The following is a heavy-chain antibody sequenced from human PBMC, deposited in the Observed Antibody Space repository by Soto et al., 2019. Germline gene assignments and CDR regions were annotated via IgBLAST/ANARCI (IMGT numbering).Heavy chain of an antibody. CDR3: TQSGRRGYGNYGMDV. CDR1: GFTFSDHY. V-gene: IGHV3-72*01. Sequence: EVQLVESGGGLVQPGGSLRLSCAASGFTFSDHYMDWVRQAPGKGLEWVGRTRNKANSYTTEYAASVKGRFTISRDDSKNSLFLQMDNLKTEDTAVYYCTQSGRRGYGNYGMDVWGQGTTVTVSS. D-gene: IGHD6-25*01. CDR2: TRNKANSYTT. J-gene: IGHJ6*02.